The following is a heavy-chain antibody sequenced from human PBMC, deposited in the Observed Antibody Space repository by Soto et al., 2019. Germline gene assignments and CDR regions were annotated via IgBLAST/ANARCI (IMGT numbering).Heavy chain of an antibody. CDR2: ISWDGGST. J-gene: IGHJ6*02. Sequence: GGSLGLSCAASGFTFDDYTMHWVRQAPGKGLEWVSLISWDGGSTYYADSVKGRFTISRDNSKNSLYLQMNSLRTEDTALYYCAKDRIAVAATGYYYYYGMDVWGQGTTVTVSS. D-gene: IGHD6-19*01. CDR3: AKDRIAVAATGYYYYYGMDV. V-gene: IGHV3-43*01. CDR1: GFTFDDYT.